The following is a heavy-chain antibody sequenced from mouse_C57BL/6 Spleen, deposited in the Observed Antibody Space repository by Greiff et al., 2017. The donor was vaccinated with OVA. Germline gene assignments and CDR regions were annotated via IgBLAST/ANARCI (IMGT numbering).Heavy chain of an antibody. CDR2: IRSKSSNYAT. J-gene: IGHJ3*01. Sequence: EVKLEESGGGLVQPKGSLKLSCAASGFTFNTYAMHWVRQAPGKGLEWVARIRSKSSNYATYYADSVKDRFTISRDDSQSMLYLQMNNLKTEDTAMYYCVRGEDYDYDEGFAYWGQGTLVTVSA. V-gene: IGHV10-3*01. CDR1: GFTFNTYA. D-gene: IGHD2-4*01. CDR3: VRGEDYDYDEGFAY.